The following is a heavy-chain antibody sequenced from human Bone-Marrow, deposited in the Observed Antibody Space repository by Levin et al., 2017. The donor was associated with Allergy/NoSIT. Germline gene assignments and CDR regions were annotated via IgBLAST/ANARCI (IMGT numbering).Heavy chain of an antibody. J-gene: IGHJ3*01. V-gene: IGHV3-7*03. CDR1: GFTFRDYW. CDR2: IDQDGSQK. Sequence: GGSLRLSCAATGFTFRDYWMTWVRQTPGRGLEWVANIDQDGSQKYYVDSVKGRFTISRNNAKNSVDLQMNYLRDDDTAVYYCARKLRGSSAYDAFDVWGHGTMVTFSS. D-gene: IGHD5-12*01. CDR3: ARKLRGSSAYDAFDV.